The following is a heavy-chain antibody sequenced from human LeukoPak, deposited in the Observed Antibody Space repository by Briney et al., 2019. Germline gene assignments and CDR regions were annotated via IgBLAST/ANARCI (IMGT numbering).Heavy chain of an antibody. V-gene: IGHV4-59*08. Sequence: SETLSLTCAVYGGSFSGYYWSWIRQPPGKGLEWIGYIYYSGSTNYNPSLKSRVTISVDTSKNQFSLKLSSVTAADTAVYYCARHFIARVAVAGNWFDPWGQGTLVVVSS. CDR2: IYYSGST. J-gene: IGHJ5*02. D-gene: IGHD6-19*01. CDR1: GGSFSGYY. CDR3: ARHFIARVAVAGNWFDP.